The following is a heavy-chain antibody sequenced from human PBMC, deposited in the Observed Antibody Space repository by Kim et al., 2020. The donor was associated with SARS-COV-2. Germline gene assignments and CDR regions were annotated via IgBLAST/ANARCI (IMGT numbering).Heavy chain of an antibody. CDR1: GFTFSSYA. V-gene: IGHV3-23*03. CDR2: IYSGGSST. CDR3: AKDGGAVAVSLDY. J-gene: IGHJ4*02. Sequence: GGSLRLSCAASGFTFSSYAMSWVRQAPGKGLEWVSVIYSGGSSTYYADSVKGRFTISRDNSKNTLYLQMNSLRAEDTAVYYCAKDGGAVAVSLDYWGQGTLVTVSS. D-gene: IGHD6-19*01.